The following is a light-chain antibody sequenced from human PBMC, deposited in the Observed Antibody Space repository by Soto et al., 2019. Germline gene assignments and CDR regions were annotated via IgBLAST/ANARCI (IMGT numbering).Light chain of an antibody. Sequence: QSALTQPASVSGSPGQSITISCTGTSSDVGGYHYVSWYQQHPGKAPKLMIYDGSNRPSGVSNRFSGSKSGNTASLAISGLQAEDEADYYCSSYTSSSTLEVVFGGGTKVTVL. J-gene: IGLJ2*01. CDR2: DGS. CDR3: SSYTSSSTLEVV. V-gene: IGLV2-14*01. CDR1: SSDVGGYHY.